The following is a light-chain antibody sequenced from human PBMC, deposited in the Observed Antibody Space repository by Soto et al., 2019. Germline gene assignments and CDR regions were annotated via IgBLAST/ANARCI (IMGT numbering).Light chain of an antibody. J-gene: IGLJ1*01. CDR2: DVS. CDR3: DPYTSGSSYV. V-gene: IGLV2-14*01. Sequence: QSVLTQPASVSGSPGQSITISCTGTSSDVGGYNYVSWYQQHPGKAPKLMIYDVSYRPSGVSDRFSGSKSGNTASLTISGLQSEDEADYYCDPYTSGSSYVFGTGTKDTVL. CDR1: SSDVGGYNY.